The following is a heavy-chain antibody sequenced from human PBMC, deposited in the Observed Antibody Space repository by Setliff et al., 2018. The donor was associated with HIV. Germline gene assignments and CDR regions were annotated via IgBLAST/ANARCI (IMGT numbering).Heavy chain of an antibody. CDR2: IYYSGST. CDR1: GGSISSSGYY. CDR3: ARRYSYGFGY. V-gene: IGHV4-39*01. D-gene: IGHD5-18*01. Sequence: SETLSLTCTVSGGSISSSGYYWGWIRQPPGKGLEWIGSIYYSGSTYYNPSLRSRVTISADTSTNQFSLRLSSVIAADTAVYYCARRYSYGFGYWGQGTLVTVSS. J-gene: IGHJ4*02.